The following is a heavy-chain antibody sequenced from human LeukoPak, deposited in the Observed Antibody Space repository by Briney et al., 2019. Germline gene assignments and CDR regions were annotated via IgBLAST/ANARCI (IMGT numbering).Heavy chain of an antibody. Sequence: ASVKVSCKVSGYTLTELSMHWVRQAPGKGLEWMGGFDPEDGETIYAQKFQGRVTMTEDTSTDTAYMELSSLRSEDTAVYYCATGVRYSRWFDPWGQGTLVTVS. D-gene: IGHD2-21*01. CDR2: FDPEDGET. J-gene: IGHJ5*02. CDR1: GYTLTELS. CDR3: ATGVRYSRWFDP. V-gene: IGHV1-24*01.